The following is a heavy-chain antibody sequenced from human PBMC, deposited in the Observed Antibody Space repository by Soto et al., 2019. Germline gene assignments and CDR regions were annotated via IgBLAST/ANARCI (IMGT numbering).Heavy chain of an antibody. CDR3: ARDTGDGTFDF. D-gene: IGHD7-27*01. V-gene: IGHV1-3*01. Sequence: EASVKVSCKASGYTFSSYAMHWVCQAPGQRLEWMGWINAGYGNTKSSQKFQDRVTISRDTSASTAYMELTSLRSEDTAVYYCARDTGDGTFDFWGQGTLVTVSS. CDR1: GYTFSSYA. CDR2: INAGYGNT. J-gene: IGHJ4*02.